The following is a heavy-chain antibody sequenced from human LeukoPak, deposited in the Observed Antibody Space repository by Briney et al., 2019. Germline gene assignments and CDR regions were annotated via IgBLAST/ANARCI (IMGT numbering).Heavy chain of an antibody. Sequence: PSETLSLTCTVSGGSISSYYWSWIRQPPGKGLEWIGYIYYSGSTNYNPSLKSRVTISVDSSKNQFSLKLSSVTAADTAVYYCARGPLYYYDSSGYYYFDYWGQGTLVTVSS. V-gene: IGHV4-59*08. D-gene: IGHD3-22*01. J-gene: IGHJ4*02. CDR1: GGSISSYY. CDR2: IYYSGST. CDR3: ARGPLYYYDSSGYYYFDY.